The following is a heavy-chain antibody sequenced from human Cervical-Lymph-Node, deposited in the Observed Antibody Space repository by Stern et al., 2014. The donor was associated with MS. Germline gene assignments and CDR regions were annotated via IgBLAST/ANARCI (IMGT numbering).Heavy chain of an antibody. J-gene: IGHJ4*02. CDR3: ATPSDFYGSGSYFPPLDY. V-gene: IGHV1-69*09. CDR2: IFPIVGIT. Sequence: QVQLGQSGAEVKKPGSSVKVSCKASGGTFSNYGITWVRQAPGQGLEWMGRIFPIVGITNYAQKLQGRVTITADTSSNTAYMELSTLRSEDTAVYYCATPSDFYGSGSYFPPLDYWGQGTQVIGST. CDR1: GGTFSNYG. D-gene: IGHD3-10*01.